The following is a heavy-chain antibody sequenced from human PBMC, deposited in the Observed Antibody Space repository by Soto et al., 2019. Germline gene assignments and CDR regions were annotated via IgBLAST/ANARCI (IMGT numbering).Heavy chain of an antibody. V-gene: IGHV3-13*01. CDR1: GFTFSSYD. Sequence: PGGSLRLSCAASGFTFSSYDMHWVRQATGKGLEWVSAIGTAGDTYYPGSVKGRFTISRENAKNSLYLQMNSLRAEDTAVYYCARGPRFVRQYYYYGMDVWGQGTTVTVSS. CDR3: ARGPRFVRQYYYYGMDV. D-gene: IGHD3-10*01. J-gene: IGHJ6*02. CDR2: IGTAGDT.